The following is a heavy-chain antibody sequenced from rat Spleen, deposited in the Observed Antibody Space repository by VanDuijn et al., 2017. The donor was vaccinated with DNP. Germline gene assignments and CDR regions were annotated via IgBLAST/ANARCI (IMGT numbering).Heavy chain of an antibody. CDR2: ISPSGNNT. V-gene: IGHV5-25*01. CDR3: TRGLRVYYFDY. J-gene: IGHJ2*01. CDR1: GFTFSNHY. D-gene: IGHD1-11*01. Sequence: EVQLVESGGDLVQPGRSLKLSCVASGFTFSNHYMAWFRQAPTKGLEWVASISPSGNNTYYRDSMKGRFTISRDNAKNTLYLQMNSLRSEDTATYYCTRGLRVYYFDYWGQGVMVTVSS.